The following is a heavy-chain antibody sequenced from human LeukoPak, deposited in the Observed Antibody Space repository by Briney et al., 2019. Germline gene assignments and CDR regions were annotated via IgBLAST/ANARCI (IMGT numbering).Heavy chain of an antibody. V-gene: IGHV4-30-2*01. D-gene: IGHD3-22*01. CDR2: IYHSGNT. CDR3: ARDRYDSSGYYWYFDL. CDR1: GGSFSGYS. J-gene: IGHJ2*01. Sequence: PSETLSLTCAVYGGSFSGYSWSWIRQPPGKGLEWIGYIYHSGNTYYNPSLKSRVTISVDRSKNQFSLKLSSVTAADTAVYYCARDRYDSSGYYWYFDLWGRGTLVTVSS.